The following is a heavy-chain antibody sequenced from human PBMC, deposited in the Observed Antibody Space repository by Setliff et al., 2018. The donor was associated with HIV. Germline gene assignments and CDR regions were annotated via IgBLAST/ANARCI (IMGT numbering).Heavy chain of an antibody. CDR2: ISSSSSYI. J-gene: IGHJ4*02. V-gene: IGHV3-11*06. CDR3: ARDRTSDYYDSSGYSDY. Sequence: GGSLRLSCAASGFIFSDYFMSWIRQAPGKGLEWVSSISSSSSYIYYADSVKGRFTISRDNAKNSLYLQMNSLRAEDTAVYYCARDRTSDYYDSSGYSDYWGQGTLVTVSS. D-gene: IGHD3-22*01. CDR1: GFIFSDYF.